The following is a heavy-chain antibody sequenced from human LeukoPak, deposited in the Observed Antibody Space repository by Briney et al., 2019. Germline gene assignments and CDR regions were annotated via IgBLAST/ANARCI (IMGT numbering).Heavy chain of an antibody. V-gene: IGHV1-18*01. CDR1: GYTFTSYG. J-gene: IGHJ4*02. CDR3: ARASGQQLPLGIPMTLTYFDY. CDR2: ISAYNGNT. Sequence: ASVKVSCKASGYTFTSYGISWVRQAPGQGLEWMGWISAYNGNTNYAQKLQGRVTMTTDTSTSTAYMELRSLRSDDTAVYYCARASGQQLPLGIPMTLTYFDYWGQGTLVTVSS. D-gene: IGHD6-13*01.